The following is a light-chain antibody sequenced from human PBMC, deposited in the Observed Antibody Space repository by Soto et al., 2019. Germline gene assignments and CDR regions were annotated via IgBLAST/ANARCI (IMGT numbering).Light chain of an antibody. J-gene: IGKJ1*01. CDR3: QQSYSTPWT. V-gene: IGKV3D-20*02. CDR2: DAS. Sequence: EVVLTQSPGTLSLSRGEIATLSCRASERIYSAYLGWYQQKPGQAPRLLIYDASTRATGIPARFSGSGSATEFTLTISSLQPEDFATYYCQQSYSTPWTFGQGTMGDIK. CDR1: ERIYSAY.